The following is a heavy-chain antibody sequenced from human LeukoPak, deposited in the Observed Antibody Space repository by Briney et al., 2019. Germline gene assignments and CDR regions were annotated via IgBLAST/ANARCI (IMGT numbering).Heavy chain of an antibody. D-gene: IGHD2-2*01. CDR1: EFTFSSYA. V-gene: IGHV3-23*01. Sequence: GGSLRLSCAASEFTFSSYAMSWVRQAPGKGLEWVSAISASGGSTYYADSVKGRFTISRDNSQNTLYLQVNSLRAEDTAVYYCAKGLVPAAIRVVDYWGQGTLVTVSS. CDR3: AKGLVPAAIRVVDY. J-gene: IGHJ4*02. CDR2: ISASGGST.